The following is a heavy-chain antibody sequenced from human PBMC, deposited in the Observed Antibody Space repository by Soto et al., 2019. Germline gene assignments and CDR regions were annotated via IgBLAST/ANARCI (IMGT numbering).Heavy chain of an antibody. CDR1: GFTFSTYA. Sequence: EVQLLESGGGLVQPGGSLRLSCAASGFTFSTYAMSWVRQAPGKGLEWVSAIRGSGDTTYYADSVKGRFTISRDNSKNTLYLQMNSLRAEDTAVYYCAKHGGGGYIAGIDYWGQGTLVTVSS. D-gene: IGHD3-16*01. CDR3: AKHGGGGYIAGIDY. CDR2: IRGSGDTT. J-gene: IGHJ4*02. V-gene: IGHV3-23*01.